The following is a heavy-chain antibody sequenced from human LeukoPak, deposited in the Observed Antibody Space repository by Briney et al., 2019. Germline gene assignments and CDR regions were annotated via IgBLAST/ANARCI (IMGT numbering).Heavy chain of an antibody. J-gene: IGHJ4*02. V-gene: IGHV4-4*07. Sequence: SETLSLTCTVSGGSISSHYWSWIRQPAGKGLEWIGRIYTSGSTNYNPSLKSRVTMSVDTSKNQFSLKLSSVTAADTAVYYCARNRGWSPQNYFDYWGQGTLVTVSS. CDR2: IYTSGST. D-gene: IGHD6-19*01. CDR3: ARNRGWSPQNYFDY. CDR1: GGSISSHY.